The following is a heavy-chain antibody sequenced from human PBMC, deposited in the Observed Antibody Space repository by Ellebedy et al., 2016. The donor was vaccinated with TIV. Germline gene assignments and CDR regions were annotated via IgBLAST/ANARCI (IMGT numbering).Heavy chain of an antibody. D-gene: IGHD3-10*01. Sequence: GESLKISCAASGFSFTSFGMHWVRQAPGNGLEWLARISSDGSTKYYGDSVKGRFTISIDNAKNSLYLQMNSLRAEDTAVYYCAGRGYWGQGTLVTVSS. CDR1: GFSFTSFG. CDR2: ISSDGSTK. CDR3: AGRGY. V-gene: IGHV3-30*03. J-gene: IGHJ4*02.